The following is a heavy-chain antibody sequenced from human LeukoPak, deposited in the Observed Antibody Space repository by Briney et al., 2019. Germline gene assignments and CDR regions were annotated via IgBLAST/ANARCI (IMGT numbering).Heavy chain of an antibody. CDR1: GGSISSYY. V-gene: IGHV4-4*07. CDR2: IYTSGRT. CDR3: ARDPQLGPFDY. Sequence: SETLSLTCTVSGGSISSYYWSWIRQPAGKGLEWIGRIYTSGRTNYNPSLKSRVTMSVDTSRKQFSLKLSSVTAADTAVYYCARDPQLGPFDYWGQGTLVTVSS. J-gene: IGHJ4*02. D-gene: IGHD6-6*01.